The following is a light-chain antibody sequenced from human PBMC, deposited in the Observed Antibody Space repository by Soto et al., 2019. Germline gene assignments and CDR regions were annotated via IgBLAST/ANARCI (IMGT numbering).Light chain of an antibody. CDR1: QGIVRW. Sequence: DIQMTQSPSTLSASVGDRVTITCRASQGIVRWLAWYQQKPGKAPKLLIYDASSLESGVPSRLSGSGAGTEFTLTISSLQPDDFATYYCQHYYGFSRTFGQGTRVEIK. J-gene: IGKJ1*01. V-gene: IGKV1-5*01. CDR3: QHYYGFSRT. CDR2: DAS.